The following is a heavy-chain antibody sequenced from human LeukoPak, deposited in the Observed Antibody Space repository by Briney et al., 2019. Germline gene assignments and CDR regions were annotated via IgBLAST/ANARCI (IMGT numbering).Heavy chain of an antibody. CDR3: ATHGSGYLYYYYGMDV. Sequence: ASVKVSCKASGGTFSSYAISWVRQAPGQGLEWMGGIIPIFGTANYAQKFQGRVTITADESTSTAYMELSSLRSEDTAVYYCATHGSGYLYYYYGMDVWGQGTTVTVSS. V-gene: IGHV1-69*13. J-gene: IGHJ6*02. D-gene: IGHD3-22*01. CDR1: GGTFSSYA. CDR2: IIPIFGTA.